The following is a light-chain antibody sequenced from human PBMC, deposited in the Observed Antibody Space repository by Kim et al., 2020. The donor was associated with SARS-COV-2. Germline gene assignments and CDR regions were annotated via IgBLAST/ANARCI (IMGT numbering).Light chain of an antibody. CDR3: ATWDTKQTPYWL. V-gene: IGLV1-51*01. CDR1: GSNS. Sequence: AAPGQKFTIACSGLGSNSGSWYRQLPGTAPKLLISDNDRRPSGIPDRFSGSKSGTSATLVIIGLQTGDEADYYCATWDTKQTPYWLFGGGTKVTVL. CDR2: DND. J-gene: IGLJ3*02.